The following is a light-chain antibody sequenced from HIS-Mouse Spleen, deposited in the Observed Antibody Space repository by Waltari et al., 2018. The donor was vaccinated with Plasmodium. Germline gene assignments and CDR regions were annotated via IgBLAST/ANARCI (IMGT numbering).Light chain of an antibody. CDR3: QQYNNWSFT. V-gene: IGKV3-15*01. CDR2: GAS. Sequence: IVITQSPATLPVSPWESATLSCRASQSVSSNLAWYQQKPGQAPRLLIYGASTRATGIPARFSGSGSGTEFTLTISSLQSEDFAVYYCQQYNNWSFTFGPGTKVDIK. CDR1: QSVSSN. J-gene: IGKJ3*01.